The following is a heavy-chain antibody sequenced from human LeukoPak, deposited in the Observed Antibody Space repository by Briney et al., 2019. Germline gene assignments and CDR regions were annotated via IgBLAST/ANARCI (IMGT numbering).Heavy chain of an antibody. CDR1: GGSISSGGYY. V-gene: IGHV4-31*03. CDR2: IYYSGST. Sequence: SETLSLTCTVSGGSISSGGYYWSWIRQHPGKGLEWIGYIYYSGSTYYNPSLKSRVTISVDTSKSQFSLKLSSVTAADTAVYYCARVFSFYGMDVWGQGTTVTVSS. J-gene: IGHJ6*02. CDR3: ARVFSFYGMDV.